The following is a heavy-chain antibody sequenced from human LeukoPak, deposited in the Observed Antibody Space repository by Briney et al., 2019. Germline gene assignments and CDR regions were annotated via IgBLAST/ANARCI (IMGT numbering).Heavy chain of an antibody. V-gene: IGHV1-2*02. CDR1: GYTFAGYY. CDR2: INPNSGGT. CDR3: ARDLHTVTISEDFQH. J-gene: IGHJ1*01. Sequence: ASVKVSCKASGYTFAGYYRHWVRPAPGQGLEWMGWINPNSGGTNYAQKFQGRVTMTRDTSISTAYMEMSRLRSDDTAVYYCARDLHTVTISEDFQHWGQGTLVTVSS. D-gene: IGHD4-17*01.